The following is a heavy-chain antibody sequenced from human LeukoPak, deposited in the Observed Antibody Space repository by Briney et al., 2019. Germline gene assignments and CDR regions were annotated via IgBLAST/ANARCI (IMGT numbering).Heavy chain of an antibody. CDR1: GFTFGDYA. J-gene: IGHJ4*02. D-gene: IGHD3-16*02. CDR3: TRARLRLGELSSIFDY. CDR2: IRSKAYGGTT. Sequence: PGGSLRLSCTASGFTFGDYAMSWVRQAPGKGLEWVGFIRSKAYGGTTEYAASVKGRFTIYRDDSKSIAYLQMNSLKTEDTAVYYCTRARLRLGELSSIFDYWGQGTLVTVSS. V-gene: IGHV3-49*04.